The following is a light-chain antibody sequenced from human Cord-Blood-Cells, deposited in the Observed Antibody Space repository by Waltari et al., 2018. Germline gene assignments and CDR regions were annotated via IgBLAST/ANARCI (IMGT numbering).Light chain of an antibody. J-gene: IGLJ1*01. V-gene: IGLV2-14*03. CDR3: SSYTSSSTLYV. Sequence: QSALTQPASVSRSPGQSITISCTGTSSDVGGYNYVSWYQQHPGKAPKLMIYDVSNRPSGVSNRFSCSKSGNTASLTISGLQAEDEADYYCSSYTSSSTLYVFGTGTKVTVL. CDR1: SSDVGGYNY. CDR2: DVS.